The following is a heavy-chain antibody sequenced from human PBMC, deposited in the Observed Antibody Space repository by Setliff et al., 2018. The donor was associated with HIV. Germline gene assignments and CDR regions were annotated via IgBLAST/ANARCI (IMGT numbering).Heavy chain of an antibody. CDR2: VYGSGST. V-gene: IGHV4-59*01. Sequence: SETLSLTCTVSGGFISSYYWSWIRQPPGKGLEWIGYVYGSGSTNYNPSLKSRVTISVDTSRNQFSLKVTSVTAADTAVYYCATRGDGYRDSFDIWGQGTVVTVSS. D-gene: IGHD2-21*01. J-gene: IGHJ3*02. CDR3: ATRGDGYRDSFDI. CDR1: GGFISSYY.